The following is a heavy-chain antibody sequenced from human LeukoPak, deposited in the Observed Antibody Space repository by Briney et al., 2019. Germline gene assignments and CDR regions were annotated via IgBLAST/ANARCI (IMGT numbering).Heavy chain of an antibody. V-gene: IGHV1-2*02. D-gene: IGHD3-22*01. J-gene: IGHJ4*02. CDR3: ARDSAQALYYYDSGGYYYFYY. CDR1: GYTLTGYY. Sequence: ASVKVSCKASGYTLTGYYLHWVRQAPGQGPEWMGWINPMCGGTNYAQKFQGRVTMTRDTSISTAYMELSRLRSDDTAFYYCARDSAQALYYYDSGGYYYFYYWGQGTLVTVSS. CDR2: INPMCGGT.